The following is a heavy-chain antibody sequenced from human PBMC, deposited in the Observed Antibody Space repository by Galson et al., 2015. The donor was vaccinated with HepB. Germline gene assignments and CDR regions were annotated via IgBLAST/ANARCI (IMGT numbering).Heavy chain of an antibody. CDR1: GFTFSSYA. Sequence: SLRLSCAASGFTFSSYAINWARQAPGKGLEWVSSISGSGGRTHYADSVKGWFTISRDNSKNTLYLQMNSLRAEDTAVYYCAKGWSAVFYDMDVWGQGTTVIVSS. J-gene: IGHJ6*02. D-gene: IGHD2-8*01. CDR3: AKGWSAVFYDMDV. V-gene: IGHV3-23*01. CDR2: ISGSGGRT.